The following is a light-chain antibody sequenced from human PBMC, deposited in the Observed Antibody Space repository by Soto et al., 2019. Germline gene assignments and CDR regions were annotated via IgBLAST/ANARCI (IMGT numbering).Light chain of an antibody. CDR2: GAS. CDR3: QQYGRSPRT. J-gene: IGKJ1*01. CDR1: QTVSSNY. V-gene: IGKV3-20*01. Sequence: EVVLTPSPGTLSLSPGERATLACRASQTVSSNYLACYQQKPGQAPRLLIYGASSRATGIPDRFSGSGSGTDFTLTISRLEPEDFAVYYCQQYGRSPRTFGPGTNVEVK.